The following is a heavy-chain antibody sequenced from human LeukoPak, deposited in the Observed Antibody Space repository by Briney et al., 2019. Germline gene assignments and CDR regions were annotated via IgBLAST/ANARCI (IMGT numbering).Heavy chain of an antibody. J-gene: IGHJ4*02. D-gene: IGHD3-3*01. CDR1: GYTFTGYY. CDR3: ARVDTELSGYLHY. V-gene: IGHV1-2*02. CDR2: INPNSGGT. Sequence: GASVNVSCKASGYTFTGYYMHWVRQAPGQGLEWMGWINPNSGGTNYAQKFQGRVTMTRDTSISTAYMELSRLRSDDTAVYYCARVDTELSGYLHYWGQGTLVTVSS.